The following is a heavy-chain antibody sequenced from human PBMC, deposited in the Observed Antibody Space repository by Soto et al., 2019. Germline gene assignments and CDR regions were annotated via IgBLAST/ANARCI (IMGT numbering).Heavy chain of an antibody. D-gene: IGHD3-10*01. CDR3: ARGVGSGSYYNKYNWFDP. Sequence: QVQLVQSGGEVKKPGASVKVSCKASGYTFTNYGISWVRQAPGQGLEWMGWINVYNGNTKYAQKVQGRVTMTTDTSTSTAYMEVRSLRSDHTAVYYCARGVGSGSYYNKYNWFDPWGQGTLVTVSS. CDR1: GYTFTNYG. V-gene: IGHV1-18*01. J-gene: IGHJ5*02. CDR2: INVYNGNT.